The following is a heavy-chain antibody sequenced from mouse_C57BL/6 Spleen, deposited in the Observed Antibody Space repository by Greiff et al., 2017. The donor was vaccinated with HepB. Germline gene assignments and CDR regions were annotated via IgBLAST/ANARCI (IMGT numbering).Heavy chain of an antibody. CDR2: IYPGGGYT. V-gene: IGHV1-63*01. CDR1: GYTFTNYW. Sequence: VKLQESGAELVRPGTSVKMSCKASGYTFTNYWIGWAKQRPGHGLEWIGDIYPGGGYTNYNEKFKGKATLTADKSSSTAYMQFSSLTSEDSAIYYCARALQYDYDYWGQGTTLTVSS. CDR3: ARALQYDYDY. J-gene: IGHJ2*01. D-gene: IGHD2-4*01.